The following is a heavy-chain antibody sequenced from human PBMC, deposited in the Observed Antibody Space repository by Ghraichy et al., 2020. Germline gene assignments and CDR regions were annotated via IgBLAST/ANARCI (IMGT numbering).Heavy chain of an antibody. CDR2: INHSGST. CDR3: ARRWGQSQLGGWGVTRPRRYNWFDP. D-gene: IGHD6-6*01. CDR1: GGSFSGYY. J-gene: IGHJ5*02. V-gene: IGHV4-34*01. Sequence: SETLSLTCAVYGGSFSGYYWSWIRQPPGKGLEWIGEINHSGSTNYNPSLKSRVTISVDTSKNQFSLKLSSVTAADTAVYYCARRWGQSQLGGWGVTRPRRYNWFDPWGQGTLVTVSS.